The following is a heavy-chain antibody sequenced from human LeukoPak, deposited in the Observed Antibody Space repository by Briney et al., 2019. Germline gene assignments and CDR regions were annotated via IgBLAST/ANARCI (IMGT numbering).Heavy chain of an antibody. CDR1: GYTFTSYG. J-gene: IGHJ4*02. Sequence: ASVKVSCKASGYTFTSYGISWVRQAPGQGLEWMGWISAYNGNTNYAQKLQGRVTMTTDTSTSTAYMELRSLRSDDTAVYYCAGTLGVGATDYFDYWGQGTLVTVSS. CDR3: AGTLGVGATDYFDY. D-gene: IGHD1-26*01. CDR2: ISAYNGNT. V-gene: IGHV1-18*01.